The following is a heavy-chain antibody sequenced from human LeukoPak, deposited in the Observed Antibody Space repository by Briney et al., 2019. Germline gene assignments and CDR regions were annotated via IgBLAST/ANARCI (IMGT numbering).Heavy chain of an antibody. Sequence: SVKVSCLASGYTFTSYGIRWVRPAPGQGLEWVGGIIPIFGTANYAQKFQGRVTITTDESTSTAYMELSSLRSGDTAVYYCASASYFIATAGWFDPWGQGTLVTVSS. CDR2: IIPIFGTA. CDR1: GYTFTSYG. D-gene: IGHD6-13*01. CDR3: ASASYFIATAGWFDP. J-gene: IGHJ5*02. V-gene: IGHV1-69*05.